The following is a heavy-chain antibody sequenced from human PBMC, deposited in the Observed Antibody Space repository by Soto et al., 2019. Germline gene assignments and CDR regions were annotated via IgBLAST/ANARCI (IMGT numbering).Heavy chain of an antibody. V-gene: IGHV4-31*03. D-gene: IGHD3-10*01. CDR2: IYYSGST. Sequence: PSETLSLTGTVSGCAIRSGGYYWSWIRQHPGKGLEWIGYIYYSGSTYYNPSLKSRVTISVDTSKNQFSLKLSSVTAADTAVYYCAKTLSGPTGWFDPWGQGTLVTVSS. CDR1: GCAIRSGGYY. J-gene: IGHJ5*02. CDR3: AKTLSGPTGWFDP.